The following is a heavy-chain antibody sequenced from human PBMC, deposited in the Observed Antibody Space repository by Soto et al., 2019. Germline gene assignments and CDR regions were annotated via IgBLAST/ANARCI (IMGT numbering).Heavy chain of an antibody. D-gene: IGHD3-22*01. V-gene: IGHV4-38-2*02. CDR3: ARDLDGLHDDNSGPYPRPG. Sequence: PSETLSLTCGVSGDSISSGYYWAWIRQPPGKGLEWIGSIYHSGTTYYNPSVKSRVTISVDTSKNQFSLKLRSVTAADSAVYYCARDLDGLHDDNSGPYPRPGWGQGTLVTVSS. CDR2: IYHSGTT. J-gene: IGHJ1*01. CDR1: GDSISSGYY.